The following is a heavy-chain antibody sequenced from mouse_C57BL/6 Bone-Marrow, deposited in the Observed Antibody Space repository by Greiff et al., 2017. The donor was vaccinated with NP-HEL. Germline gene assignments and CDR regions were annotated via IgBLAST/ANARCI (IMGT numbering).Heavy chain of an antibody. V-gene: IGHV1-15*01. CDR3: TRGRGYTFAY. Sequence: QVQLQQSGAELVRPGASVTLSCKASGYTFTDYEMHWVKQTPVHGLEWIGAIDPETGGTAYNQKFKGKAILTADKSSSTASMALRSLTSEDSAVYYYTRGRGYTFAYWGQGTLVTVSA. CDR2: IDPETGGT. CDR1: GYTFTDYE. D-gene: IGHD3-1*01. J-gene: IGHJ3*01.